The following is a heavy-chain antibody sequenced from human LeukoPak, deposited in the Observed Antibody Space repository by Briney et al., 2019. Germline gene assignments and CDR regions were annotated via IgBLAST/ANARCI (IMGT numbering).Heavy chain of an antibody. V-gene: IGHV1-2*02. CDR2: INPNSGGT. J-gene: IGHJ4*02. CDR3: ARDRADYYDSSGYCV. CDR1: GYIFSDYY. Sequence: ASVKVSCKASGYIFSDYYTHWVRQAPGRGFEWMGWINPNSGGTNYAQKFQGRVTMTRDTSISTAYMELSRLRSDDTAVYYCARDRADYYDSSGYCVWGQGTLVIVSS. D-gene: IGHD3-22*01.